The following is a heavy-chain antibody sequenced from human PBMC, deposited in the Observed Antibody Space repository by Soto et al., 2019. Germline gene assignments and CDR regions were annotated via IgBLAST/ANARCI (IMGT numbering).Heavy chain of an antibody. D-gene: IGHD3-22*01. V-gene: IGHV3-23*01. Sequence: HGGSLRLSCAASGFTFSRCALTWVRQAPGKGLEWVSSISGDGGSTYYADSVKGRFTISRDNSKNTLYLQMNSLRAEDTAVYYCAKDLDYYDSSGYYFDQWGQGTLVTVSS. J-gene: IGHJ4*02. CDR1: GFTFSRCA. CDR3: AKDLDYYDSSGYYFDQ. CDR2: ISGDGGST.